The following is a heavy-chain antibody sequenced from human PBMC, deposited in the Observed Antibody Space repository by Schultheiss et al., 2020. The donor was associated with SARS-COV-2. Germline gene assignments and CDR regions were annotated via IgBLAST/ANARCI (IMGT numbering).Heavy chain of an antibody. J-gene: IGHJ4*02. D-gene: IGHD5-12*01. V-gene: IGHV1-18*01. CDR3: ARDRGYNGYRDIKTDY. Sequence: ASVKVSCKASGYTFTSYGISWVRQAPGQGLEWMGWISAYNGNTNYAQKLQGRVTMTKDTSTSTAYMELRSLRSDDTAVYYCARDRGYNGYRDIKTDYWGQGTLVTVSS. CDR2: ISAYNGNT. CDR1: GYTFTSYG.